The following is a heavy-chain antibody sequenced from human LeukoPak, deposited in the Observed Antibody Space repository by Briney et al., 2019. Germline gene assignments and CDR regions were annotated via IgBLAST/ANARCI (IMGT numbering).Heavy chain of an antibody. Sequence: PSETLSLTCAVYGGSFSGYYWSWIRQPPGKGLEWIGEMNHSGSTNYNPSLKSRVTISVDTSKNQFSLKLSSVTAADTAVYYCARVRSGSYYYLRAFDIWGQGTMVTVSS. CDR3: ARVRSGSYYYLRAFDI. D-gene: IGHD1-26*01. CDR2: MNHSGST. J-gene: IGHJ3*02. V-gene: IGHV4-34*01. CDR1: GGSFSGYY.